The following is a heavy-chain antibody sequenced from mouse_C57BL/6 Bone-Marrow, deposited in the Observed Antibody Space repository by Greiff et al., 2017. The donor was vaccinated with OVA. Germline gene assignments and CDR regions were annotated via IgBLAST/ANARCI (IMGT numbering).Heavy chain of an antibody. Sequence: QVQLQQSGAELVKPGASVKMSCKASGYTFTSYWITWVKQRPGQGLEWIGDIYPGSGSTNYNEKFKSKATLTVDTSSSTACMQLSSLTSEDSAVYYCARREDGYYRGFAYWGQGTLVTVSA. CDR1: GYTFTSYW. CDR2: IYPGSGST. J-gene: IGHJ3*01. CDR3: ARREDGYYRGFAY. D-gene: IGHD2-3*01. V-gene: IGHV1-55*01.